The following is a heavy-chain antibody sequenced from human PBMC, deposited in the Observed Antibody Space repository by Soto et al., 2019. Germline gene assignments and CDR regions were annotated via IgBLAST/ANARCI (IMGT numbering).Heavy chain of an antibody. CDR2: ISSSSSYI. D-gene: IGHD3-22*01. Sequence: EVQLVESGGGLVKPGGSLRLSCAASGFTFSSYSMNWVRQAPGKGLEWVSSISSSSSYIYYADSVKGRFTISRYNAKNSLYLQRNSLRAEDTAVYYCARGAYSYDSSGYPYWGQGTLVTVSS. CDR1: GFTFSSYS. J-gene: IGHJ4*02. CDR3: ARGAYSYDSSGYPY. V-gene: IGHV3-21*01.